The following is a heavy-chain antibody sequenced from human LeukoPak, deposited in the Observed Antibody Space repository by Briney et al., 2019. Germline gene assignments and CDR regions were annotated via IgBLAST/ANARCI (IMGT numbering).Heavy chain of an antibody. CDR3: AKVSLNMVNDAFDI. CDR1: GFTFSSYG. CDR2: IRYDGSRK. D-gene: IGHD4/OR15-4a*01. J-gene: IGHJ3*02. Sequence: GGSLRLSCAASGFTFSSYGMHWVRQAPDKGLEWVAFIRYDGSRKYYADSVKGRFTISRDNSKNTLYLQMNGLRAEDTAMYYCAKVSLNMVNDAFDIWGQGTMVSVSS. V-gene: IGHV3-30*02.